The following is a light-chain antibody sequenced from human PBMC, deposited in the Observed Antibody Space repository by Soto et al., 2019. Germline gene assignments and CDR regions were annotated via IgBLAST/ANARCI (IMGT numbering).Light chain of an antibody. V-gene: IGKV1-5*03. CDR3: QQYGSSLI. Sequence: DIQMSQSPSTLSGSVGDRVTITYRASQTISSWLAWYQQKPGKAPKLLIYKASTLKSGVPSRFSGSGSGTDFTLTISRLEPEDFAVYYCQQYGSSLIFGQGTRLEIK. CDR1: QTISSW. CDR2: KAS. J-gene: IGKJ5*01.